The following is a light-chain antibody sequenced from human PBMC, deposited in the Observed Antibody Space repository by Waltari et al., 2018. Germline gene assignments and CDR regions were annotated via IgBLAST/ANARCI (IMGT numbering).Light chain of an antibody. V-gene: IGKV3-15*01. J-gene: IGKJ2*01. CDR2: GAS. CDR3: QQYNSYSNT. CDR1: QSVGNR. Sequence: EIVMTQSPATLSMSPGERATLSCRASQSVGNRLAWYQQKPGQSPRLLIYGASTRATGIPARFSGSGSGTEFTLTIDSLQPDDFATYYCQQYNSYSNTFGQGTKVEIK.